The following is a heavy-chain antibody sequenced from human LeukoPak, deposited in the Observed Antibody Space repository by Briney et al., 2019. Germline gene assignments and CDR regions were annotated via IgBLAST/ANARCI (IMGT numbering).Heavy chain of an antibody. J-gene: IGHJ4*02. CDR1: GFTFSSYA. CDR2: KSYNGSNK. Sequence: PGRSLRLSCAASGFTFSSYAMHWVRQAPGKGLEWVAVKSYNGSNKYYADSVKGRFTISRDNSKNTLYLQMNSLRAEDTAVYYCAKEQGRLLETLMVLDYLDNWGQGTLGTVSS. V-gene: IGHV3-30-3*02. CDR3: AKEQGRLLETLMVLDYLDN. D-gene: IGHD3-3*01.